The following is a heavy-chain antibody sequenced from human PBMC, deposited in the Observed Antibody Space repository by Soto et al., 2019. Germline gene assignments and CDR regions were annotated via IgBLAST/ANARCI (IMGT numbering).Heavy chain of an antibody. V-gene: IGHV3-23*01. Sequence: PGGSLRLSCAASGFTFSSYAMSWVRQAPGKGLEWVSAISGSGGSTYYADSVKGRFTISRDNSKNTLYLQMNSLRAEDTAVYYCVKDTRYFDWLFLSLDYWGQGTLVTVSS. CDR2: ISGSGGST. CDR3: VKDTRYFDWLFLSLDY. J-gene: IGHJ4*02. D-gene: IGHD3-9*01. CDR1: GFTFSSYA.